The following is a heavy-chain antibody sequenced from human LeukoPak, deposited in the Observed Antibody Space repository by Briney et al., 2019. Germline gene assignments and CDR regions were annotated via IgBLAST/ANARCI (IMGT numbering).Heavy chain of an antibody. CDR2: ISWNSGSI. CDR1: GFTFDDYA. Sequence: GRSLRLSCAASGFTFDDYAMHWVRQAPGKGLERVSGISWNSGSIGYADSVKGRFTISRDNAKNSLYLQMNSLRAEDTALYYCALGAVAGLRHFDYWGQGTLVTVSS. J-gene: IGHJ4*02. D-gene: IGHD6-19*01. V-gene: IGHV3-9*01. CDR3: ALGAVAGLRHFDY.